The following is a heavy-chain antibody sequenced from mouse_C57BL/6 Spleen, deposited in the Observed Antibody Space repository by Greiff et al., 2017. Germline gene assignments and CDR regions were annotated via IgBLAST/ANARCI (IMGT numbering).Heavy chain of an antibody. CDR2: IYPRSGNT. D-gene: IGHD1-1*01. CDR1: GYTFTSYG. Sequence: VQVVESGAELARPGASVKLSCKASGYTFTSYGISWVKQRTGQGLEWIGEIYPRSGNTYYNEKFKGKATLTADKSSSTAYMELRSLTSEDSAVYFCARDGSLYFDYWGQGTTLTVSS. J-gene: IGHJ2*01. CDR3: ARDGSLYFDY. V-gene: IGHV1-81*01.